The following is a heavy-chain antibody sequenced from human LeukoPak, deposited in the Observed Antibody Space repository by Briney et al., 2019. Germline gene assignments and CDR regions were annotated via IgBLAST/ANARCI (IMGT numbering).Heavy chain of an antibody. CDR1: GFTFSGYA. CDR3: AEPGYCSGGSCSNWFDP. V-gene: IGHV3-23*01. D-gene: IGHD2-15*01. CDR2: ISGSGGNT. J-gene: IGHJ5*02. Sequence: GGSLRLSCAASGFTFSGYAMNWVRQAPGKGLEWVSAISGSGGNTYYPDSVKGRFTISRDNSKNTLYLQMDSLRAEDTAVYYCAEPGYCSGGSCSNWFDPWGQGTLVTVSS.